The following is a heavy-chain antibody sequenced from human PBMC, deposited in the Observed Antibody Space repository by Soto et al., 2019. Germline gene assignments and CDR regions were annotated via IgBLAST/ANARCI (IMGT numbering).Heavy chain of an antibody. V-gene: IGHV4-59*12. D-gene: IGHD4-17*01. Sequence: PSETLSLTCTVSGCSISSYYWNWIRQPPGKGLEWIGHIYYSGSTNYNPSLKSRVTMSVDTSKNQFSLKLSSVTAVDTAVYYCARKNGVLDAFDIWGQGTMVTVSS. J-gene: IGHJ3*02. CDR2: IYYSGST. CDR1: GCSISSYY. CDR3: ARKNGVLDAFDI.